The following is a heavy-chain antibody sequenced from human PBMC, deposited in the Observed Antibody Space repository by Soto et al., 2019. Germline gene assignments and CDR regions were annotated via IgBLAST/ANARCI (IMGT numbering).Heavy chain of an antibody. D-gene: IGHD1-26*01. CDR3: AKALRDSGSYYSFDY. Sequence: QVQLVESGGGVVQPGRSLRLSCAASGFTFSSYGMHWVRQAPGKGLEWVAVISYDGSNKYYADSVKGRFTISRDNSKNTLYLQMNSLRAEDTAVYYCAKALRDSGSYYSFDYWGQGTLVTVSS. J-gene: IGHJ4*02. V-gene: IGHV3-30*18. CDR1: GFTFSSYG. CDR2: ISYDGSNK.